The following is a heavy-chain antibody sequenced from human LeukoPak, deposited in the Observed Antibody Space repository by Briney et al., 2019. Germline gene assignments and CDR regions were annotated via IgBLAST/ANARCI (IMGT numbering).Heavy chain of an antibody. Sequence: GRSLRLSCAASGFTFSSYGMHWVRQAPGKGLEWVAVISYDGSNKYYADSVKGRFTISRDNSKNTLYLQMNSLRAEDTAVYYCAKVPPYYYDSSGYYYDLRAERNDYWGQGTLVTVSS. CDR2: ISYDGSNK. J-gene: IGHJ4*02. D-gene: IGHD3-22*01. CDR1: GFTFSSYG. V-gene: IGHV3-30*18. CDR3: AKVPPYYYDSSGYYYDLRAERNDY.